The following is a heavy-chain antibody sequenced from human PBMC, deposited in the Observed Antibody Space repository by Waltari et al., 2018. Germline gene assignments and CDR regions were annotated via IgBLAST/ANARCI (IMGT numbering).Heavy chain of an antibody. CDR2: RNPNRGNT. Sequence: QVQLVQSGAEVKKPGASVKVSCKASGYTFTSYDINWVRQATGQGVGWMGWRNPNRGNTGYAQKFQGRVTMTRNTTISTAYRELSSLRSEDTAVEYWARGPQTPDFWSGPTSWFDPWGQGTLVTVSS. V-gene: IGHV1-8*01. CDR3: ARGPQTPDFWSGPTSWFDP. D-gene: IGHD3-3*01. CDR1: GYTFTSYD. J-gene: IGHJ5*02.